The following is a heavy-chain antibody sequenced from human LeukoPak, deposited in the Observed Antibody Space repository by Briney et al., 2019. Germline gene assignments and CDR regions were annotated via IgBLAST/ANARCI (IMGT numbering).Heavy chain of an antibody. J-gene: IGHJ4*02. CDR3: ARGRVFDY. Sequence: SETLSLTCAVYGGSFSGYYWSWIRQPPGKGLEWIGEINHSGSTNYNPSLKSRVTISVDTSKNQFSLKLSSVTAADTAVYYCARGRVFDYWSQGTLVTVSS. V-gene: IGHV4-34*01. CDR2: INHSGST. CDR1: GGSFSGYY.